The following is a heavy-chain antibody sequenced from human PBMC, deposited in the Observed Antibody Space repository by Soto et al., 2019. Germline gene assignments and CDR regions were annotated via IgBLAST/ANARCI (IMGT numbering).Heavy chain of an antibody. V-gene: IGHV4-34*01. J-gene: IGHJ4*02. CDR1: GGSFSGYY. CDR2: INHSGST. CDR3: AREGGYDRFDY. D-gene: IGHD3-22*01. Sequence: SETLSLTCAVYGGSFSGYYWSWIRQPPGKGLEWIGEINHSGSTNYNPSLKSRVTISVDTSKNQFSLKLSSVTAADTAVYYCAREGGYDRFDYWGQGTLVTVSS.